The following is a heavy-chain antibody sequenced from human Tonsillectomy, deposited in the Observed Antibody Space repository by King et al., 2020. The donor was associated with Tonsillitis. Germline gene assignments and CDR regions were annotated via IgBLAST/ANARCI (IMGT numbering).Heavy chain of an antibody. D-gene: IGHD4-17*01. CDR3: ARNRDYGDYVDF. J-gene: IGHJ4*02. CDR2: IYHIGPT. V-gene: IGHV4-31*03. Sequence: QLQESGPGLVRPSQTLSLICSVSGDSLTSGGYFWCWIRQPPDKCLEGIGSIYHIGPTSHTPSRRSRLFMSVDKSKNQLSLRLTSLTAADTAVYYCARNRDYGDYVDFWGQGTLVAVSS. CDR1: GDSLTSGGYF.